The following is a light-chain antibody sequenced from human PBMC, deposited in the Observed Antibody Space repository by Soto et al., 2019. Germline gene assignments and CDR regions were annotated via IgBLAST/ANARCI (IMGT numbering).Light chain of an antibody. CDR2: DAS. CDR3: QHYNTSPQT. V-gene: IGKV1-5*01. CDR1: QNINNW. J-gene: IGKJ4*01. Sequence: DIQMTQSPSTLSASVGDRVTITCRASQNINNWLAWYQQKPGRAPKLLIYDASSLEGGVPSRFSGGGSGTEFTLSISSLQPDDFATYYCQHYNTSPQTFGGGTQMEIK.